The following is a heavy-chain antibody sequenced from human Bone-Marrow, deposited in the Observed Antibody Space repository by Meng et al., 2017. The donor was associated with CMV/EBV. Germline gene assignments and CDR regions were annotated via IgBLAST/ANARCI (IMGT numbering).Heavy chain of an antibody. Sequence: GESLKISCAASGFTFSDYYMSWIRQAPGKGLEWVAFIRYDGSNKYYADSVKGRFTISRDNSKNTLYLQMNSLRAEDTAVYYCAKCIVVVPAAIHYGMDVWGQGTTVTVSS. CDR2: IRYDGSNK. CDR1: GFTFSDYY. J-gene: IGHJ6*02. CDR3: AKCIVVVPAAIHYGMDV. D-gene: IGHD2-2*01. V-gene: IGHV3-30*02.